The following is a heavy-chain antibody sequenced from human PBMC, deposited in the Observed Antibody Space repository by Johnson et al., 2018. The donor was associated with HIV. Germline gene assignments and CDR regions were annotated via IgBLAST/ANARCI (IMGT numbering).Heavy chain of an antibody. D-gene: IGHD1-26*01. CDR2: ISYDGSNK. CDR1: GFTFSSYG. Sequence: QVQLVESGGGVVQPGRSLRLSCAASGFTFSSYGMHWVRQAPGKGLDWVAVISYDGSNKYYADSVKGRFTISRDNSKNTLYLQMNSLRVEDTAVYYCASSSPYSGSYGDAFDIWGQGTLVTVSS. J-gene: IGHJ3*02. CDR3: ASSSPYSGSYGDAFDI. V-gene: IGHV3-30*03.